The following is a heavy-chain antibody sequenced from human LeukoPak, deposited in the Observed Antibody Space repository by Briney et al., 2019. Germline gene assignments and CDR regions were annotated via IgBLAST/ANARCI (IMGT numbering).Heavy chain of an antibody. V-gene: IGHV3-30*02. CDR2: IRYDGSNK. J-gene: IGHJ3*02. Sequence: GGSLRLSCTASGFTFGDYAMSWVRQAPGKGLEWVAFIRYDGSNKYYADSVKGRFTISRDNSKNTLYLQMNSLRAEDTAVYYCAKSIFGVASSAFDIWGQGTMVTVSS. CDR1: GFTFGDYA. D-gene: IGHD3-3*01. CDR3: AKSIFGVASSAFDI.